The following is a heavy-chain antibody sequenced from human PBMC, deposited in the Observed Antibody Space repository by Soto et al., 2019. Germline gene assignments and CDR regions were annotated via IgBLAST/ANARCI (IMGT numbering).Heavy chain of an antibody. D-gene: IGHD5-18*01. CDR3: ARGGRGYSYGYFDY. CDR2: INHSGST. J-gene: IGHJ4*02. Sequence: SETPLTCAVYGGSFSGYYWSWIRQPPGKGLEWIGEINHSGSTNYNPSLKSRVTISVDTSKNQFSLKLSSVTAADTAVYYCARGGRGYSYGYFDYWGQGTLVTVSS. V-gene: IGHV4-34*01. CDR1: GGSFSGYY.